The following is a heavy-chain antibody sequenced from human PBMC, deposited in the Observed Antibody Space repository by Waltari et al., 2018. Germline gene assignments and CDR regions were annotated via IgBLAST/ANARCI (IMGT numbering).Heavy chain of an antibody. D-gene: IGHD3-22*01. CDR2: IWYDGSNK. CDR3: AKDRMCDSSGYDFDY. Sequence: QVQLVESGGGVVQPGRSLRLSCAASGFTFSSYGMHWVRQAPGKGLEWVAVIWYDGSNKYYADSVKGRFTISRDNSKNTLYLQMNSLRAEDTAVYYCAKDRMCDSSGYDFDYWGQGTLVTVSS. J-gene: IGHJ4*02. CDR1: GFTFSSYG. V-gene: IGHV3-30*18.